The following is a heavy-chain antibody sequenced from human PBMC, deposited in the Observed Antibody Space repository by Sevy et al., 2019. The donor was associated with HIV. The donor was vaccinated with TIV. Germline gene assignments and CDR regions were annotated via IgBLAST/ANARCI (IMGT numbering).Heavy chain of an antibody. CDR1: GFTFRSYW. Sequence: GGSLRLSCAVSGFTFRSYWMSWVRQAPGKGLEWVAHIKVDGSEKYHVDSVKGRFTISRDNAKNSLFLQMNSLRVEDTAMYYCARDCSSTSCLLGLDVWGQGTAVTVSS. J-gene: IGHJ6*02. D-gene: IGHD2-2*01. CDR2: IKVDGSEK. V-gene: IGHV3-7*03. CDR3: ARDCSSTSCLLGLDV.